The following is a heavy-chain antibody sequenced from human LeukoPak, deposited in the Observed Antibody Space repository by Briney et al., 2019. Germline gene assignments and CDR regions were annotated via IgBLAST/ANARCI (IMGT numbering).Heavy chain of an antibody. V-gene: IGHV3-23*01. CDR2: ISNDGGGT. CDR1: GFIFNNYG. D-gene: IGHD3-22*01. CDR3: AKGSSGYFVDL. Sequence: TGKSLRLSCAASGFIFNNYGLIWVRQAPGKGLEWVSAISNDGGGTNYADFVKGRFTISRDNSKNTLFLQMNSLRAEDTALYYCAKGSSGYFVDLWGQGTLVTVSS. J-gene: IGHJ5*02.